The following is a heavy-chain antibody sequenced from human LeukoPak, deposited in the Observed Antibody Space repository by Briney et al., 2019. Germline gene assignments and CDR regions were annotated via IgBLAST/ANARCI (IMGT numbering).Heavy chain of an antibody. CDR2: IIPIFGAP. CDR1: GGTFRTYA. J-gene: IGHJ3*02. D-gene: IGHD1-26*01. V-gene: IGHV1-69*05. CDR3: ATDTIFSVTYYAPLPPFDI. Sequence: SVKVSCKASGGTFRTYAINWLRQAPGQGLEWVGGIIPIFGAPNYAQKFRGRVTITTDESTSTGYMELSSLRSEDTAVYYCATDTIFSVTYYAPLPPFDIWGQGTMVTVSS.